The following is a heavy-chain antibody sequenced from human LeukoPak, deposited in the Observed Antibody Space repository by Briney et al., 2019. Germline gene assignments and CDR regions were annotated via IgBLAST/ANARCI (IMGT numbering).Heavy chain of an antibody. V-gene: IGHV3-33*01. CDR3: ARGRTGSGSAPDY. D-gene: IGHD5-12*01. Sequence: GGSLRLSCTASGFPFSSYGMHWVRQAPGKGLVWVTVIWPDGSLKYYADSVKGRFTVSRDNSKNTLYLQMNSLRAEDTAVYYCARGRTGSGSAPDYWGQGTLVTVSS. CDR1: GFPFSSYG. J-gene: IGHJ4*02. CDR2: IWPDGSLK.